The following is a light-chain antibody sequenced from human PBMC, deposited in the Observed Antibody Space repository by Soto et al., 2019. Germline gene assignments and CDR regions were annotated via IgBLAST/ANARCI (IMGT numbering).Light chain of an antibody. Sequence: QSVLTQPRSVSGSPGQSVTISCTGTISDVAGYNYVSWYQHHPGKAPKLLISDVTKRPSWVPDRFSGSKSGSTASLTISELQAEDEADYYCSSYAGSNNLVFGGGTTLTV. CDR3: SSYAGSNNLV. CDR1: ISDVAGYNY. V-gene: IGLV2-11*01. J-gene: IGLJ2*01. CDR2: DVT.